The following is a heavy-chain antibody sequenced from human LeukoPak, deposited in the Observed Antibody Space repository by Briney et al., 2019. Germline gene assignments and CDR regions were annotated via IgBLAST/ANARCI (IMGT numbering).Heavy chain of an antibody. CDR2: IYHSGST. Sequence: PSETLSLTCTVSGYSISSGYYWGWIRQPPGKGLEWIGSIYHSGSTYYNPSLKSRVTISVDTSKNQFSLKLSSVTAADTAVYYCARRPNFDYWGQGTLVTVSS. CDR1: GYSISSGYY. V-gene: IGHV4-38-2*02. CDR3: ARRPNFDY. J-gene: IGHJ4*02.